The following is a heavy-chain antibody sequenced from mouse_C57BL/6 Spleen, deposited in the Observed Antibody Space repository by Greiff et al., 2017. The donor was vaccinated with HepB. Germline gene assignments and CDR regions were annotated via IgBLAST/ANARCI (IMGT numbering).Heavy chain of an antibody. CDR3: AVYYDYDGPAWFAY. V-gene: IGHV1-72*01. Sequence: QVQLQQPGAELVKPGASVKLSCKASGYTFTSYWMHWVKQRPGRGLEWIGRIDPNSGGTKYNEKFKSKATLTVDKPSSPADMQLSSLTSEDSAVYYCAVYYDYDGPAWFAYWGQGTLVTVSA. CDR1: GYTFTSYW. CDR2: IDPNSGGT. D-gene: IGHD2-4*01. J-gene: IGHJ3*01.